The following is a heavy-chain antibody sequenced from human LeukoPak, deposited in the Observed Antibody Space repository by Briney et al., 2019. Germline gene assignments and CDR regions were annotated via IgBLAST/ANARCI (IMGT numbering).Heavy chain of an antibody. D-gene: IGHD3-22*01. J-gene: IGHJ4*02. CDR3: ARGWDYDSGGRPTAYVY. V-gene: IGHV1-69*06. CDR1: GGTFSNYA. CDR2: IIPIFGTA. Sequence: SVKVSCKASGGTFSNYAISWVRQAPGQGLEWMGGIIPIFGTANYAQKFQGRVTITADKSTSTVYMELNSLKSEDTAVYHCARGWDYDSGGRPTAYVYWGQGTLVTVSS.